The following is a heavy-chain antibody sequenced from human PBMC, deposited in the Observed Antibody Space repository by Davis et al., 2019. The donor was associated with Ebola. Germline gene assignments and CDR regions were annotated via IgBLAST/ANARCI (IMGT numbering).Heavy chain of an antibody. CDR2: ITSSSSYI. CDR3: VKTRSNWWNDALEI. Sequence: GGSLRLSCAASGFTFTSYSMNWVRQAPGKGLEWASFITSSSSYIYYADSVKGRFTISRDNAKNSLYLQMSSLRAEDTAVYYCVKTRSNWWNDALEIWGRGTMVIVSS. CDR1: GFTFTSYS. V-gene: IGHV3-21*01. D-gene: IGHD2-8*02. J-gene: IGHJ3*02.